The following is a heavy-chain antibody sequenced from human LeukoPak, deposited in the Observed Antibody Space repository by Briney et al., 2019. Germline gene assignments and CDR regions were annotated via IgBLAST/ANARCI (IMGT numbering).Heavy chain of an antibody. Sequence: SETLSLTCTVSGGSISGYYWSWIRQSRGKGLEWIACISDRGSTKYNLSLKSRVTISVDTSKNQFSLKLSDVIAADTAVYYCARGFDGVAGWFDPWGQGTLVTVSS. CDR2: ISDRGST. V-gene: IGHV4-59*01. CDR3: ARGFDGVAGWFDP. D-gene: IGHD3-9*01. CDR1: GGSISGYY. J-gene: IGHJ5*02.